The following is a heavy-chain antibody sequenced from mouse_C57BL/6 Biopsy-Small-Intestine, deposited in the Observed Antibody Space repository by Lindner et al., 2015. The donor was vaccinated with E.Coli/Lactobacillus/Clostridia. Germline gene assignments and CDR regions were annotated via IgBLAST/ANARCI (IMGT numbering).Heavy chain of an antibody. CDR3: ARGNEYDEGFAS. CDR2: IDPSDSET. D-gene: IGHD2-4*01. V-gene: IGHV1-52*01. J-gene: IGHJ3*01. CDR1: DYTFTSFW. Sequence: VQLQESGAEMVGPGASVKLSCKASDYTFTSFWMHWVKQRPGQGLEWIGKIDPSDSETHYNQKFKDKATLTVDKSSSTAYMQLNSLASEDSAVYYCARGNEYDEGFASWGQGTLVTVSA.